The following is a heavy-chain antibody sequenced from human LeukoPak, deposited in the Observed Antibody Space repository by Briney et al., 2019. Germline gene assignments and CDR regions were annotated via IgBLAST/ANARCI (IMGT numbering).Heavy chain of an antibody. V-gene: IGHV1-46*01. CDR3: ARDHESGSSPGY. J-gene: IGHJ4*02. CDR2: INPSGGST. CDR1: GYTFTSYY. D-gene: IGHD6-6*01. Sequence: ASVKVSCKASGYTFTSYYMRWVRQAPGQGLEWMGIINPSGGSTSYAQKFQGRVTMTRDTSTSTAYMELRSLKSDDTAVYYCARDHESGSSPGYWGQGTLVTVSS.